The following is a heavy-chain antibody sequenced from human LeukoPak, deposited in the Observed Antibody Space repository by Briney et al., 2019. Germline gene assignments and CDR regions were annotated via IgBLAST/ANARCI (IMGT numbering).Heavy chain of an antibody. CDR3: ARVPFRSYYDSSGYCFGY. D-gene: IGHD3-22*01. Sequence: PSQTLSLTCTVSGGSISSGDYYWSWIRQPPGKGLEWIGYIYYSGSTYYNPSLKSRVTISVDTSKNQFSLKLSSVTAADTAVYYCARVPFRSYYDSSGYCFGYWGQGTLVTVSS. CDR2: IYYSGST. V-gene: IGHV4-30-4*01. J-gene: IGHJ4*02. CDR1: GGSISSGDYY.